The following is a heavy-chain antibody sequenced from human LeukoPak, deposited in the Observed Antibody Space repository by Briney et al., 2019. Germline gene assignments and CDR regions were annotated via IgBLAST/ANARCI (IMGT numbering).Heavy chain of an antibody. CDR2: VYYFART. CDR1: GGPMYSFY. J-gene: IGHJ4*02. CDR3: AKLGSPRAY. Sequence: PSETLSLTCAVSGGPMYSFYWSWIRQTAGKGLEWIGYVYYFARTDYNPSLESRATISVDASKNQFSLKVRSVTAQDTAVYYCAKLGSPRAYWGQGILVTVSS. V-gene: IGHV4-59*01. D-gene: IGHD1-26*01.